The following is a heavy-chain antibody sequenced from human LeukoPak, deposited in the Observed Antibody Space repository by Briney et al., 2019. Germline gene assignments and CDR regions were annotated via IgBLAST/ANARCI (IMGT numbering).Heavy chain of an antibody. D-gene: IGHD2-15*01. V-gene: IGHV3-33*01. J-gene: IGHJ6*03. CDR3: ARSGGYYYYYYYMDV. Sequence: GRSLRLSCAASGFTFSSYGMYWVRQAPGKGLEWVAVIWYDGSNKYYADSVKGRFTISRDNSKNTLYLQMNSLRAEDTAVYYCARSGGYYYYYYYMDVWGQGTTVTVSS. CDR1: GFTFSSYG. CDR2: IWYDGSNK.